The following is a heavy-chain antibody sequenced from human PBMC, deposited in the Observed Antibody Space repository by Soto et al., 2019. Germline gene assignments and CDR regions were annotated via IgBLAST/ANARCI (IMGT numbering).Heavy chain of an antibody. CDR1: GFTFSSYS. V-gene: IGHV3-48*01. J-gene: IGHJ4*02. CDR2: ISSSTI. D-gene: IGHD3-9*01. CDR3: ARDWDDILILGY. Sequence: EVQLVESGGGLVQPGGSLRLSCAASGFTFSSYSMNWDRQAPGKGLEWVSYISSSTIYYADSVKGRFTISRDNAKNSLYLQMNSLRAEDTALYYCARDWDDILILGYWGQGTLVTVSS.